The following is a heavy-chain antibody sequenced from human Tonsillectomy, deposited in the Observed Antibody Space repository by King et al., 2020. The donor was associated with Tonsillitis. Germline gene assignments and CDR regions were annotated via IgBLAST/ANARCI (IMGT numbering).Heavy chain of an antibody. D-gene: IGHD6-19*01. V-gene: IGHV4-38-2*01. CDR2: IYHSGKT. Sequence: LQLQESGPGLVKPSETLSLTCGVSDFSMSRGYYWGWVRQPPGKGLEWIGNIYHSGKTFSNPSLTSRVTISVDTSKNQFSLRLTSVTAADTAIYYCARLVGETWWSSDWNGNSWFDPWGQGTLVTVSS. CDR1: DFSMSRGYY. J-gene: IGHJ5*02. CDR3: ARLVGETWWSSDWNGNSWFDP.